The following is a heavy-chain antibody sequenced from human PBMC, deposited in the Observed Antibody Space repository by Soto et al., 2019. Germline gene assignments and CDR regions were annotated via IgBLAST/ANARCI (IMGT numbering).Heavy chain of an antibody. J-gene: IGHJ3*02. CDR2: ISYDGSNK. V-gene: IGHV3-30-3*01. Sequence: QVQLVESGGGVVQPGRSLRLSCAASGFTFSSYAMHWVGQAPGKGLEWVAVISYDGSNKYYAESVKGRFTISRDNSKNTLYLQMNSLRAEDMAVYYCVREADAFDIWGQGTMVTVSS. CDR1: GFTFSSYA. CDR3: VREADAFDI.